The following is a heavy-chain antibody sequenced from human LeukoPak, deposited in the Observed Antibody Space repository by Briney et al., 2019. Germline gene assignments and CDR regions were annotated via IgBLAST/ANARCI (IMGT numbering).Heavy chain of an antibody. CDR3: TTLHKQWPSGDFCDY. CDR1: GFTFSDYA. Sequence: PGGSLRLSCVASGFTFSDYAMSWVRQAPGKGLEWVSGISDSGGSTYYADSVKGRCTISRDNSKNTVSLQMNNLRAEDTAVYFCTTLHKQWPSGDFCDYWGQGNLVTVSS. D-gene: IGHD6-19*01. CDR2: ISDSGGST. J-gene: IGHJ4*02. V-gene: IGHV3-23*01.